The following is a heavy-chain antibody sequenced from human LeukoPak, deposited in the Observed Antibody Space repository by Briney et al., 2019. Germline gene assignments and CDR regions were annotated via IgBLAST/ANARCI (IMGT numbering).Heavy chain of an antibody. Sequence: SETLSLTCTVSGGSISSHYWGWIRQPPGKGLEWIGYIYYSGSTNYNPSLKSRVTISVDTSKNQFSLKLSSVTAADTAVYYCARVARYCSSTSCRKNYYYYYYMDVWGKGTTVTVSS. D-gene: IGHD2-2*01. CDR3: ARVARYCSSTSCRKNYYYYYYMDV. V-gene: IGHV4-59*11. CDR1: GGSISSHY. J-gene: IGHJ6*03. CDR2: IYYSGST.